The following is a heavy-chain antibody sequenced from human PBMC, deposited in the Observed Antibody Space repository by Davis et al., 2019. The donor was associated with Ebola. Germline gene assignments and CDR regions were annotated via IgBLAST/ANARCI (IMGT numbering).Heavy chain of an antibody. Sequence: PGGSLRLSCAASGFTFSGYAMSWVRQAPGEGLEWVSGISASGADIKYADSVKGRFSISRDNSKNTLYLQMDSLRAEDTAVFYCAEGGTNNFLGANWGQGTLVTVSS. J-gene: IGHJ4*02. CDR2: ISASGADI. CDR3: AEGGTNNFLGAN. V-gene: IGHV3-23*01. CDR1: GFTFSGYA. D-gene: IGHD2-8*01.